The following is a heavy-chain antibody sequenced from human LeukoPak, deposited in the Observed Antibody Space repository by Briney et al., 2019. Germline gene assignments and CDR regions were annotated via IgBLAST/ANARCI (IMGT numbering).Heavy chain of an antibody. V-gene: IGHV1-8*01. Sequence: GASVKVSCKASGYTFTSYDINWVRQATGQGLEWMGWMNPNSGNTGYAQKFQGRVTMTRNTSISTAYMELSSLRSEDTAVYYCARGIGYCSSTSCYTDYWGQRTLVTVSS. J-gene: IGHJ4*02. CDR1: GYTFTSYD. D-gene: IGHD2-2*02. CDR3: ARGIGYCSSTSCYTDY. CDR2: MNPNSGNT.